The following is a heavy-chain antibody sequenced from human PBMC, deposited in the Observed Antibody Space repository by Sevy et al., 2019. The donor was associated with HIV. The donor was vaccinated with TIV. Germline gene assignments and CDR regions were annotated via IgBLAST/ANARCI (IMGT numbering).Heavy chain of an antibody. V-gene: IGHV3-23*01. J-gene: IGHJ5*02. CDR3: ASFMSWTTRDWFDP. D-gene: IGHD1-1*01. CDR2: ISGNGADT. CDR1: GFTFSSYA. Sequence: GGSLRLSCAASGFTFSSYAMSWVRQAPGKGLEWLSAISGNGADTFYADSVKGRFTISRDNSKNTLYLQMNSLSAEDTSINYWASFMSWTTRDWFDPWGQGTLATASS.